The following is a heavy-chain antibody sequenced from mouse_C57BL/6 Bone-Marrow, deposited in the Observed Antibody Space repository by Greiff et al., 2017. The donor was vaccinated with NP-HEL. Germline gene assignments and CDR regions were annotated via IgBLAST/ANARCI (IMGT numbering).Heavy chain of an antibody. CDR3: TRAGYYSYWYFDV. V-gene: IGHV5-9-1*02. J-gene: IGHJ1*03. CDR2: ISSGGDYI. D-gene: IGHD2-3*01. Sequence: EVKVVESGEGLVKPGGSLKLSCAASGFTFSSYAMSWVRQTPEKRLEWVAYISSGGDYIYYADTVKGRFTISRDNARNPLYLQMSSLKSEDTAMYYCTRAGYYSYWYFDVWGTGTTVTVSS. CDR1: GFTFSSYA.